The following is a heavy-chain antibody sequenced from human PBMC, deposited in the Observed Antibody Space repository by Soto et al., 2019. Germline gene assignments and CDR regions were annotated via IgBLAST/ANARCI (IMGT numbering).Heavy chain of an antibody. CDR1: GFTFNNYW. CDR3: XXXXXXXYDS. J-gene: IGHJ3*01. V-gene: IGHV3-7*01. D-gene: IGHD5-12*01. Sequence: EVQLVESGGGLVQPGGSLRLSCAASGFTFNNYWMTWVRQAPGKGLEWVDNIXXXXXXXYYVDFVKGRFTISRDNVKXXXXXXXXXXXXXXXXXXXXXXXXXXXYDSWGQGTMVTVSS. CDR2: IXXXXXXX.